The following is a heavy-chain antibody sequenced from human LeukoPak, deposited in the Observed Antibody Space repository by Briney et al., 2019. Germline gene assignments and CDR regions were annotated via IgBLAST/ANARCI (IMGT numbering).Heavy chain of an antibody. J-gene: IGHJ4*02. CDR1: GASISSFY. CDR3: AREIIRGSDYEANLDY. D-gene: IGHD1-26*01. Sequence: KASETLSLTCTVSGASISSFYWTWIRQPAGKGLEWVGRIYNSGTTNYNPSLKSRVTMSLDTSNTQFSLRLSSVTAADTAVYYCAREIIRGSDYEANLDYWGRGTLVTVSA. CDR2: IYNSGTT. V-gene: IGHV4-4*07.